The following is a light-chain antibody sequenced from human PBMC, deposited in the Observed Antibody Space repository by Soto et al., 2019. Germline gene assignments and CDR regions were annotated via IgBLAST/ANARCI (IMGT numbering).Light chain of an antibody. CDR2: VAS. CDR1: QSVSSN. J-gene: IGKJ1*01. CDR3: QQYNNWPPSWT. Sequence: EIVMTQSPATLSVSPGERATLSCRASQSVSSNLAWYQQKPGQAPRLLIYVASTRATGIPARFSGSGSVTEFTLTISSLQSEDFAVYYCQQYNNWPPSWTFGQGTKVEIK. V-gene: IGKV3-15*01.